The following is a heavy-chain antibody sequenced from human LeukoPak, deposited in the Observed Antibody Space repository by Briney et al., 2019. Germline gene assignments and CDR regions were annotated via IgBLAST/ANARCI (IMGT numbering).Heavy chain of an antibody. V-gene: IGHV4-59*01. Sequence: SETLSLTCSVSGDSLTSSYWNWIRQPPGKGLEWIGYVSADGTINYSPSLRRRPVISVDRTINDISRILMCVAAADTAIYYFAGLDCVLEGCYNHWGRGILVPVAS. CDR2: VSADGTI. CDR3: AGLDCVLEGCYNH. J-gene: IGHJ4*02. D-gene: IGHD2-15*01. CDR1: GDSLTSSY.